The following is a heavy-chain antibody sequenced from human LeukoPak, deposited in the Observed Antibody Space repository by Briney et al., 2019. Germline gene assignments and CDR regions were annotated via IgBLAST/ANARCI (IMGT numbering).Heavy chain of an antibody. CDR1: GGSISTYY. D-gene: IGHD4-17*01. Sequence: PSETLSLTCTVSGGSISTYYWTWIRQPAGKGLEWIGRIYTSGSTNYNPSLKSRGTMSVDTSKNQFSLKLSSVTAADTAVYFCARGGGYGDYGYVDYWGQGALVTVSS. J-gene: IGHJ4*02. CDR3: ARGGGYGDYGYVDY. CDR2: IYTSGST. V-gene: IGHV4-4*07.